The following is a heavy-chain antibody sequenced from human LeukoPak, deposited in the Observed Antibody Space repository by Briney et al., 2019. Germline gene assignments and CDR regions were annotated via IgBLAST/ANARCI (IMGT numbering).Heavy chain of an antibody. Sequence: GASVKVSCKASGYTFTSYDINWVRQATGQGLEWMGWMNPNSGNTGYAQKFQGRVTMTRNTSISTAYMELSSLRSEDTAVYYCARGPIQLWFYYYYYGMDVWGQGTTVAVSS. V-gene: IGHV1-8*01. CDR3: ARGPIQLWFYYYYYGMDV. CDR1: GYTFTSYD. J-gene: IGHJ6*02. CDR2: MNPNSGNT. D-gene: IGHD5-18*01.